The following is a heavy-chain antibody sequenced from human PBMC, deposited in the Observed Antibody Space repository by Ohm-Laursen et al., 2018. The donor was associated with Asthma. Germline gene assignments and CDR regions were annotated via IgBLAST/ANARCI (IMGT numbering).Heavy chain of an antibody. J-gene: IGHJ6*02. CDR3: ARGASYDILTGVAPDYYYYGMDV. CDR1: GGTFSSYA. D-gene: IGHD3-9*01. Sequence: ASVKVSCKSSGGTFSSYAISWVRQAPGQGLEWMGGIIPIFGIANYAQKFQGRVTITADKSTSTAYMELSSLRSEDTAVYYCARGASYDILTGVAPDYYYYGMDVWGQGTTVTVSS. V-gene: IGHV1-69*10. CDR2: IIPIFGIA.